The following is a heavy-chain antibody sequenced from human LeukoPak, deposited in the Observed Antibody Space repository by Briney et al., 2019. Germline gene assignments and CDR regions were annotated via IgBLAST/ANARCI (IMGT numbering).Heavy chain of an antibody. Sequence: ASVKVSCKASGYTFTSYGISWVRQAPGQGLEWMGWISAYNGNTNYAQKLQGRDTMTTDTSTSTAYMELRSLRSDDTAVYYCARGGYCSSTSCYPSKSDYWGQGTLVTVSS. D-gene: IGHD2-2*01. CDR2: ISAYNGNT. CDR1: GYTFTSYG. CDR3: ARGGYCSSTSCYPSKSDY. V-gene: IGHV1-18*01. J-gene: IGHJ4*02.